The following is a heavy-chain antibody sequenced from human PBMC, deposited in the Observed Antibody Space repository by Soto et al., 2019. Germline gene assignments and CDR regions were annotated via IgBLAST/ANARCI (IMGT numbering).Heavy chain of an antibody. CDR1: GYTFSRYG. CDR2: ITGYNGDT. Sequence: QGQLVQSGGEVKKPGASVKVSCKTSGYTFSRYGICWVRQAPGQGLECMGWITGYNGDTHYARKFQGRVTMTTDTSTNRAYMELRSLTSAATAVYYCQSNGQPTSYYNGLDVWGQGTTVSVSS. D-gene: IGHD2-2*01. CDR3: QSNGQPTSYYNGLDV. J-gene: IGHJ6*02. V-gene: IGHV1-18*01.